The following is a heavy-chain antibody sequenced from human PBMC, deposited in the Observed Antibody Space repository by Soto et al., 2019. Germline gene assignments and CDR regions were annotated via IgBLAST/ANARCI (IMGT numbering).Heavy chain of an antibody. V-gene: IGHV4-61*08. CDR2: ISYSGST. CDR3: AREAGSNYYYFYALDV. J-gene: IGHJ6*02. CDR1: GGSISSGGYY. Sequence: PSETLSLTCAVSGGSISSGGYYWSWIRQPPGKGLEWIGYISYSGSTNYNPSLKSRVTISVDTSTNQFSLKLSSVTASDTAVYYCAREAGSNYYYFYALDVWGQGTTVTVSS. D-gene: IGHD4-4*01.